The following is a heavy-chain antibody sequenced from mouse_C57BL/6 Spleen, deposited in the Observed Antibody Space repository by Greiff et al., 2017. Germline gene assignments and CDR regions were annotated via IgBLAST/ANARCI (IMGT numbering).Heavy chain of an antibody. Sequence: VQLQQSGTELVKPGASVKLSCKASGYTFTSYWMHWVKQRPGQGLEWIGNINPSNGGTNYNEKFKSKATLTVDKSSSTAYMQLSSLTTEDSAVYYCSRKGGYYGSSHLFDYWGQGTTLTVSS. J-gene: IGHJ2*01. D-gene: IGHD1-1*01. CDR1: GYTFTSYW. CDR2: INPSNGGT. V-gene: IGHV1-53*01. CDR3: SRKGGYYGSSHLFDY.